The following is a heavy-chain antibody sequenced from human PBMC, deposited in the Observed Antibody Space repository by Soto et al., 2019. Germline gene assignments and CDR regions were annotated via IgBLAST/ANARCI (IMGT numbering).Heavy chain of an antibody. D-gene: IGHD2-15*01. CDR1: GFTFSSYA. J-gene: IGHJ3*02. CDR3: ALGFCSGLRGPAGHDAFDK. Sequence: GGSLRLSCAASGFTFSSYAMTWVRQTPGKGLEWVSVISGSGGSTYYTDSVKGRFTISRDNSKNTLYLQMNSLRAEDTAIYYCALGFCSGLRGPAGHDAFDKWGQGTMVTVSS. CDR2: ISGSGGST. V-gene: IGHV3-23*01.